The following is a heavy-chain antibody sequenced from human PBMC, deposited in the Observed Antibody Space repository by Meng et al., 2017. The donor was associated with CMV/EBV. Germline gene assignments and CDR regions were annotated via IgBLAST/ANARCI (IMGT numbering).Heavy chain of an antibody. CDR3: ARQVDCSSASCYGWD. V-gene: IGHV1-2*02. J-gene: IGHJ1*01. CDR1: GYTFTGYY. Sequence: ASVKVSCKASGYTFTGYYMHWVRQAPGQGLEWMGWINPDSGGTNYAQKFQGRVTMTRDTSISTAYMELSSVTAADTAMYYCARQVDCSSASCYGWDWGQGTLVTVSS. D-gene: IGHD2-2*01. CDR2: INPDSGGT.